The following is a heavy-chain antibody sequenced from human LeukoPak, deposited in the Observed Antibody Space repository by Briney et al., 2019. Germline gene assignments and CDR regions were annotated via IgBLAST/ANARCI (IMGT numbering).Heavy chain of an antibody. CDR3: ARAPRPTIFGVVIDYYYYGIDV. CDR1: GGTFSSYA. Sequence: SVKVSCKASGGTFSSYAISWVRQAPGQGPEWMGGIIPIFGTANYAQKFQGRVTITADASTSTAYMELSSLRSEDTAVYYCARAPRPTIFGVVIDYYYYGIDVCGQGTTVTVSS. J-gene: IGHJ6*02. D-gene: IGHD3-3*01. CDR2: IIPIFGTA. V-gene: IGHV1-69*13.